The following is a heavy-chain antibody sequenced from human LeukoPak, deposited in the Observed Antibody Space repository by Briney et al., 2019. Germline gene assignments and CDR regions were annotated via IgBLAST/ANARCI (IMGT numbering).Heavy chain of an antibody. CDR1: GFTFSSNY. CDR3: ARGGASAAMVPDYYYYYGMDV. J-gene: IGHJ6*02. Sequence: GGSLRLSCAASGFTFSSNYMSWVRQAPGKGLEWVSVIYSGGSTYYADSVKGRFTISRDNSKNTLYLQMNSLRAEDTAVYYCARGGASAAMVPDYYYYYGMDVWGQGTTVTVSS. V-gene: IGHV3-53*01. CDR2: IYSGGST. D-gene: IGHD5-18*01.